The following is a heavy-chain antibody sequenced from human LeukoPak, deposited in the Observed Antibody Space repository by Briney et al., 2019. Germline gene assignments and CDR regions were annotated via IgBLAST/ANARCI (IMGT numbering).Heavy chain of an antibody. CDR2: INRDGSEK. V-gene: IGHV3-7*01. Sequence: GGSLRLSCAASGFSFNNHWMSWVRQAPGKGLEWVANINRDGSEKHYVDSVKGRFSISRDNAKNSLYLQLNSLRAEDTALYYCARYGAYDFAYWGQGTLVTVSS. CDR1: GFSFNNHW. CDR3: ARYGAYDFAY. D-gene: IGHD3/OR15-3a*01. J-gene: IGHJ4*02.